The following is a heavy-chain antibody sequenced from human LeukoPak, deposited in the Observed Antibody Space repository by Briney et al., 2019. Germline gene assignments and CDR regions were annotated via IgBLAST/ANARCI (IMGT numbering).Heavy chain of an antibody. CDR1: GYTLTVYY. CDR2: INPNSGGT. D-gene: IGHD3-22*01. Sequence: WASVKVSCKASGYTLTVYYMHWVRQAPGQGLEWMGRINPNSGGTNYAQKFQGRVTMTRDTSISTAYMELSRLRSDDTAVYYCARVPIRGYYDSSGYSPGFDYWGQGTLVTVSS. CDR3: ARVPIRGYYDSSGYSPGFDY. J-gene: IGHJ4*02. V-gene: IGHV1-2*06.